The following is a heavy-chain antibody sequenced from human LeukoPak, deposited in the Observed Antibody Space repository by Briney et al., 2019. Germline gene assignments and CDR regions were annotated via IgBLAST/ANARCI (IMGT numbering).Heavy chain of an antibody. CDR1: GGSFSGYY. CDR2: INHSGST. J-gene: IGHJ4*02. V-gene: IGHV4-34*01. Sequence: PSETLSLTCAVYGGSFSGYYWSWIRQPPGKGLEWIGEINHSGSTNYNPSLKSRVTISVDTSKNQFSLKLSSVTAADTAVYYCASSGYSSGSARYWGQGTLVTVSS. D-gene: IGHD6-19*01. CDR3: ASSGYSSGSARY.